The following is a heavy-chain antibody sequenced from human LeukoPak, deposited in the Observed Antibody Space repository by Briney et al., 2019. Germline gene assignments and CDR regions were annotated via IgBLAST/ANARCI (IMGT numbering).Heavy chain of an antibody. J-gene: IGHJ4*02. CDR2: TYYRSKWYN. D-gene: IGHD3-22*01. CDR1: GDSVSSNSAA. CDR3: AREALEYYYDSSGYNDY. V-gene: IGHV6-1*01. Sequence: SPTLSLTYAISGDSVSSNSAAWHWIRQSPSRGLERLGRTYYRSKWYNDYAVAMKSRITINPDTSKDQFSLQLNSVTPEDTAVYYCAREALEYYYDSSGYNDYWGQGTLVTVSS.